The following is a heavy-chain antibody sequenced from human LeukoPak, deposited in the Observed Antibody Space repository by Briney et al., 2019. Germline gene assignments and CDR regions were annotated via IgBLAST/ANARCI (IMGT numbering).Heavy chain of an antibody. J-gene: IGHJ4*02. V-gene: IGHV3-9*01. D-gene: IGHD1-26*01. CDR3: AKDIRHIVGATTRFDY. Sequence: GGSLRLSCAASGFTFDDYAMHWVRHAPGKGLEWVSGISWNSGSIGYADSVKGRFTISRDNAKNSLYLQMNSLRAEDTALYYCAKDIRHIVGATTRFDYWGQGTLVTVSS. CDR1: GFTFDDYA. CDR2: ISWNSGSI.